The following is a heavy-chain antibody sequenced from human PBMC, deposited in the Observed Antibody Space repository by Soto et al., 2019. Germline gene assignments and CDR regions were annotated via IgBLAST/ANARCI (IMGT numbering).Heavy chain of an antibody. CDR3: ARGRGSLGYCSSTSCYERDYYYYYMDV. V-gene: IGHV1-69*13. D-gene: IGHD2-2*01. CDR2: IIPIFGTA. Sequence: GASVKVSCKASGGTFSSYAISWVRQAPGQGLEWMGGIIPIFGTANYAQKFQGRVTITADESTSTAYMELSSLRSEDTAVYYCARGRGSLGYCSSTSCYERDYYYYYMDVWGKGTTVTVAS. CDR1: GGTFSSYA. J-gene: IGHJ6*03.